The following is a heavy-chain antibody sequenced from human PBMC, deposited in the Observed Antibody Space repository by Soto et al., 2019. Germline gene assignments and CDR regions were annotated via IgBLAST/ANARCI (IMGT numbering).Heavy chain of an antibody. CDR2: NSAYSGNT. CDR3: ARVVKAGDYGDYGRYYFDY. Sequence: QVQLVQSGAEVKKPGASVKVSCKASGYTFTTYGITWVRQAPGQGLEWMGWNSAYSGNTNYAQKVQGRLTVTTDTSTNTAYMDLRSLRSDDTAVYYCARVVKAGDYGDYGRYYFDYWGHGTLVTVSS. D-gene: IGHD4-17*01. V-gene: IGHV1-18*04. J-gene: IGHJ4*01. CDR1: GYTFTTYG.